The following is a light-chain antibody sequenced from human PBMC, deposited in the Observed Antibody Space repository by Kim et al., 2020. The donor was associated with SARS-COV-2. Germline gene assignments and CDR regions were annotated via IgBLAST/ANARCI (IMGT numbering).Light chain of an antibody. J-gene: IGLJ2*01. V-gene: IGLV1-44*01. CDR3: AAWDDSLNGPV. Sequence: ELTQPPSASGTPGQRVAISCSGSSSNIGSNTVNWYQQLPGTAPKLLIYSSNQRPSGVPDRFSGSKSGTSASLAISGLQSEDEADYYCAAWDDSLNGPVFGGGTQLTVL. CDR2: SSN. CDR1: SSNIGSNT.